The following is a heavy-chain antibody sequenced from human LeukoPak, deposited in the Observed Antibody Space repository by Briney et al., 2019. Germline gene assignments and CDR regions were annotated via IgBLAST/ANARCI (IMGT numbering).Heavy chain of an antibody. J-gene: IGHJ3*02. Sequence: GGSLRLSCAASGFTVSSNYMSWVRQAPGKGLEWVSVIYSGGSTYYADSVKGRFTISRDNSKSTLYLRMNSLRAEDTAVYYCARDRDGSGYSDAFDIWGQGTMVTVSS. V-gene: IGHV3-66*02. D-gene: IGHD3-22*01. CDR1: GFTVSSNY. CDR3: ARDRDGSGYSDAFDI. CDR2: IYSGGST.